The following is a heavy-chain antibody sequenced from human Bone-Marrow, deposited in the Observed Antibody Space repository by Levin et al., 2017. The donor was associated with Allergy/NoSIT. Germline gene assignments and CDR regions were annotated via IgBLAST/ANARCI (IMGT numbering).Heavy chain of an antibody. V-gene: IGHV4-59*05. CDR3: TSDGGQWLLDY. CDR1: GGSFSSYF. CDR2: IHYSGST. J-gene: IGHJ4*02. Sequence: SQTLSLTCSMSGGSFSSYFWSWIRRPPGKGLEWIGSIHYSGSTFYNPSFKSRVTISADSSKNQFSLRLTSVTAADTAVYYCTSDGGQWLLDYWGQGTLVTVSS. D-gene: IGHD6-19*01.